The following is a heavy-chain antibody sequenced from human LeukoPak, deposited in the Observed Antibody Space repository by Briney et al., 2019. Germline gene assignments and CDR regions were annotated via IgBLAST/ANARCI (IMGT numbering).Heavy chain of an antibody. CDR3: ARDDSSGYYYFDN. CDR2: VNQDGSEK. Sequence: GGSLRLSCVASGFTFSNYWMSWVRQAPGKGLERVANVNQDGSEKYSVDSVKGRFTFSRDNAKNSLFLQMNSLRADDTAVYYCARDDSSGYYYFDNWGQGTLVTVSS. V-gene: IGHV3-7*01. J-gene: IGHJ4*02. D-gene: IGHD3-22*01. CDR1: GFTFSNYW.